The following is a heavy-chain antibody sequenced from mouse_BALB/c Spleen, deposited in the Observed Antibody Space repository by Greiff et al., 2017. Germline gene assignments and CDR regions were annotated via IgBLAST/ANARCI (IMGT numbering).Heavy chain of an antibody. D-gene: IGHD2-3*01. V-gene: IGHV2-4-1*01. CDR1: GFSLTSYG. CDR2: IWSGGST. J-gene: IGHJ3*01. Sequence: VMLVESGPGLVQPSQSLSITCTVSGFSLTSYGVHWVRQSPGKGLEWLGVIWSGGSTDYNAAFISRLSISKDNSKSQVFFKMNSLQADDTAIYYCARNPYDGYQAWFAYWGQGTLVTVSA. CDR3: ARNPYDGYQAWFAY.